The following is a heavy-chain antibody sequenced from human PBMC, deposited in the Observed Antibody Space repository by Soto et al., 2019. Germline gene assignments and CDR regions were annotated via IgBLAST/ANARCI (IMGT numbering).Heavy chain of an antibody. J-gene: IGHJ4*02. CDR1: GYSFTNNW. CDR2: ILPSESYV. V-gene: IGHV5-10-1*01. CDR3: ACQILQYSNSWLYFDA. D-gene: IGHD2-2*01. Sequence: PGESLKISCKASGYSFTNNWISWVRQMPGKGVEWMGRILPSESYVTSSPSFEGHVPMSVDKSISTAYLQWTSLKASDTAIYFCACQILQYSNSWLYFDASGQGTVVTVSS.